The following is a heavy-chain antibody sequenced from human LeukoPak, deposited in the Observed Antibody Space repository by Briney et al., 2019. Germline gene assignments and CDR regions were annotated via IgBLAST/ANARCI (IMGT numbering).Heavy chain of an antibody. V-gene: IGHV3-48*04. J-gene: IGHJ5*02. CDR1: GFTLSSYS. CDR3: ARDYYGSGSYGP. D-gene: IGHD3-10*01. Sequence: PGGSLRLSCAASGFTLSSYSMNWVRQAPGKGLEWVSYISSRGSTIYYAESVKGRFTSSRDNAKNSLYLQMSSLRAEDTAVYYCARDYYGSGSYGPWGQGTLVTVSS. CDR2: ISSRGSTI.